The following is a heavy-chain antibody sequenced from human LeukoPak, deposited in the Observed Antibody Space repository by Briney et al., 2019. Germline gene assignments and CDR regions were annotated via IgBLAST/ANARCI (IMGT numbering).Heavy chain of an antibody. Sequence: GESLKISCKGSGYSFTSYWITWVRQVPGKGLEWMGGVDPGDSYIKYSPSFQGHVTISADKSISTAYLHWSSLKASDTAMYYCARHRRVSNFDYWGQGTLVTVSS. J-gene: IGHJ4*02. V-gene: IGHV5-10-1*01. CDR3: ARHRRVSNFDY. CDR1: GYSFTSYW. D-gene: IGHD3-16*02. CDR2: VDPGDSYI.